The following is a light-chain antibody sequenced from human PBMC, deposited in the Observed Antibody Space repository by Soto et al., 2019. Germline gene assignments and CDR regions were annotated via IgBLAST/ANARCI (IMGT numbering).Light chain of an antibody. CDR1: ESISRN. CDR3: QQYHNWPPAWT. CDR2: GAS. J-gene: IGKJ1*01. V-gene: IGKV3-15*01. Sequence: EIVMTQSPATLSVSPGESATISCRASESISRNLAWYQQKPGQAPRLLVYGASTRASGVAARFSGSGSGTDCTLTISSLQSEDFAIYHCQQYHNWPPAWTFGQGTKVEIK.